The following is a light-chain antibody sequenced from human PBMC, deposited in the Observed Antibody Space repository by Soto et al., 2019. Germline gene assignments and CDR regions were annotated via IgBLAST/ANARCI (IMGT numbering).Light chain of an antibody. CDR1: QSVSSD. V-gene: IGKV3-15*01. CDR3: QQYNNWPPLT. Sequence: EIVMTQSPATLSVSPGETATLSCRASQSVSSDLAWYQQRPGQAPRLLIYGSSTTATGIPARFSGSGSGTEFTLTISSLQSEDFALYYCQQYNNWPPLTFGGGTKVEIK. J-gene: IGKJ4*01. CDR2: GSS.